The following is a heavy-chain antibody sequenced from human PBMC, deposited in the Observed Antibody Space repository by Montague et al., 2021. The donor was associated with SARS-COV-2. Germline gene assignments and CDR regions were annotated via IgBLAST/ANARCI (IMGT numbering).Heavy chain of an antibody. Sequence: SETLSLTCTVSGGSVSGFYWSWIRQPPGKELEWIAYILYSGNNNVNPSLKGRVTISVDKSKNHFSLNLSSVTAADTAVYYCARRVLCGADCYPRGFFDLWGEGTMVTVSS. CDR3: ARRVLCGADCYPRGFFDL. D-gene: IGHD2-21*02. J-gene: IGHJ3*01. V-gene: IGHV4-59*02. CDR1: GGSVSGFY. CDR2: ILYSGNN.